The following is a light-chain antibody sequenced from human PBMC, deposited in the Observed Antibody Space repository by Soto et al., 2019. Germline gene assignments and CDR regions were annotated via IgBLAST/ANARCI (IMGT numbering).Light chain of an antibody. J-gene: IGKJ4*01. Sequence: DIQMTQSPSSLSASVGDRVTITCRASQSISGWLAWYQQKPGKAPKLLIYAASTLQSGVPSRFSGSGSGTDFTLTISSLQPDDFATYYCQQHNSYPHAFGRGTKVDIK. CDR1: QSISGW. CDR2: AAS. CDR3: QQHNSYPHA. V-gene: IGKV1-5*01.